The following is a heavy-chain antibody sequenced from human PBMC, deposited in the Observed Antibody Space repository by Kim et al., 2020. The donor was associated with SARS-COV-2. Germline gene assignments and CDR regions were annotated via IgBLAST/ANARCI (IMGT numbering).Heavy chain of an antibody. Sequence: GGSLRLSCAASGFTFSSYSMNWVRQAPGKGLEWVSSISSSSSYIYYADSVKGRFTISRDNAKNSLYLQMNSLRAEDTAVYYCARDPGSRDGYKFIPRRRGQGTLVTVSS. CDR3: ARDPGSRDGYKFIPRR. CDR1: GFTFSSYS. CDR2: ISSSSSYI. D-gene: IGHD3-10*01. J-gene: IGHJ4*02. V-gene: IGHV3-21*01.